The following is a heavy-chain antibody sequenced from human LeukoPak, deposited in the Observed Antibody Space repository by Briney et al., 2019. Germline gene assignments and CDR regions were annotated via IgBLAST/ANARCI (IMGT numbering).Heavy chain of an antibody. D-gene: IGHD2-8*01. V-gene: IGHV3-23*01. CDR1: GFTFSSYA. CDR3: AKDTSIGKYCTNGVCSPFDY. J-gene: IGHJ4*02. Sequence: PGGSLRLSCAGSGFTFSSYAMSWVRQGPGQGLEWVSAISDSGDYTSYADSVRGRFTISRDNSRNTLCLQMISLRPEDTAVYYCAKDTSIGKYCTNGVCSPFDYWGQGTLVTVSS. CDR2: ISDSGDYT.